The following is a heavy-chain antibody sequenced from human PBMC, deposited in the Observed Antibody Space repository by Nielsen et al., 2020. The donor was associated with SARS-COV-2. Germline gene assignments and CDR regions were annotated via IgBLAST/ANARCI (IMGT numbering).Heavy chain of an antibody. CDR2: INSDGSRT. J-gene: IGHJ4*02. D-gene: IGHD3-22*01. CDR1: GFTFSNYG. Sequence: GESLKISCAASGFTFSNYGMNWVRQAPGKGLAWVSQINSDGSRTTYADSVEGRFTISRDNARDTLSLQMNSLSAEDTAVYYCVRVRDDGHYYDTGPFDYWGQGALVTVSS. CDR3: VRVRDDGHYYDTGPFDY. V-gene: IGHV3-74*01.